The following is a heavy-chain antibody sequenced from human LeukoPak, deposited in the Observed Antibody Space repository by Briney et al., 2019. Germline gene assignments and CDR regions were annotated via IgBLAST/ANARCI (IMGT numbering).Heavy chain of an antibody. CDR1: GYTFTSYG. D-gene: IGHD3-3*01. CDR3: ARTYRSYYGRFDY. V-gene: IGHV1-69*13. CDR2: IIPIFGTA. J-gene: IGHJ4*02. Sequence: SVKVSCKASGYTFTSYGISWVRQAPGQGLEWMGGIIPIFGTANYAQKFQGRVTITADESTSTAYMELSSLRSEDTAVYYCARTYRSYYGRFDYWGQGTLVTVSS.